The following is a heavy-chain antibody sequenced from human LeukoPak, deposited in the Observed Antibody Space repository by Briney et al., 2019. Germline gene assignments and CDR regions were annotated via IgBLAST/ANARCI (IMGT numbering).Heavy chain of an antibody. CDR1: GDSISSGDYS. CDR3: ARELWFVNAPGSWLDP. Sequence: PSETLSLTCTVSGDSISSGDYSWGGIRRPSGKGLEWIGYIFHTGNSYYNPSLRSRVTISVDRSRNQFSLRLTSVTAADTAVYSCARELWFVNAPGSWLDPWGPGTLVAVSS. V-gene: IGHV4-30-2*01. CDR2: IFHTGNS. D-gene: IGHD3-10*01. J-gene: IGHJ5*02.